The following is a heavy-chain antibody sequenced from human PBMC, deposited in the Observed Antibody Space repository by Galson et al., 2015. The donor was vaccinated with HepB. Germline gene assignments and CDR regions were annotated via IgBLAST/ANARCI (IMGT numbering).Heavy chain of an antibody. V-gene: IGHV3-20*04. CDR3: AARDTHMDSYWYFDL. CDR2: INWNGGST. CDR1: GFTFDDYG. D-gene: IGHD5-18*01. J-gene: IGHJ2*01. Sequence: SLRLSCAASGFTFDDYGMSWVRHAPGKGLEWVSGINWNGGSTGYADSVKGRFTISRDNAKNSLYLQMNSLRAEDTAVYYCAARDTHMDSYWYFDLWGRGTLVTVSS.